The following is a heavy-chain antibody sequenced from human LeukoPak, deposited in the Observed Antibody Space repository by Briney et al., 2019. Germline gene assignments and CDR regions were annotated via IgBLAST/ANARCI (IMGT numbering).Heavy chain of an antibody. CDR2: FDPEDGET. CDR1: GYTLTELS. Sequence: ASAKVSCKVSGYTLTELSMHWVRQAPGKGLEWMGGFDPEDGETIYAQKFQGRVTMTEDTSTDTAYMELSSLRSEDTAVYYCATVGGSYYHYYYYGMDVWGQGTTVTVSS. J-gene: IGHJ6*02. CDR3: ATVGGSYYHYYYYGMDV. D-gene: IGHD1-26*01. V-gene: IGHV1-24*01.